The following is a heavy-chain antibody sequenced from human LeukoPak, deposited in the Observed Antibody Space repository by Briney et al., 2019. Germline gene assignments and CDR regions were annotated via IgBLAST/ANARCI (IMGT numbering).Heavy chain of an antibody. D-gene: IGHD2-2*01. J-gene: IGHJ4*02. CDR1: GFTFSSYW. CDR3: ARLPLDIVVVPAAPWTFDY. V-gene: IGHV3-7*01. Sequence: GGSLRLSCAASGFTFSSYWMSWVRQAPGKGLEWVANIKQDGSEKYYVDSVKGRFTISRDNAKNSLYLQMNSLRAGDTAVYYCARLPLDIVVVPAAPWTFDYWGQGTLVTVSS. CDR2: IKQDGSEK.